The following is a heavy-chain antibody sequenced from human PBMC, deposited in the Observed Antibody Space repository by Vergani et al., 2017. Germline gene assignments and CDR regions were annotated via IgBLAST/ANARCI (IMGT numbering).Heavy chain of an antibody. CDR2: INPSGGHT. Sequence: QVQLVQSGSEVRKPGASVQVSCQVSGYSLTELTIHWVRQAPGKGLEWMGIINPSGGHTNYAQKFQGRVTMTRDTSTCTVYMELSSLRSEDTAIYYCARGDYGILTGYRYWGQGTLVTVSA. V-gene: IGHV1-46*03. CDR3: ARGDYGILTGYRY. J-gene: IGHJ4*02. CDR1: GYSLTELT. D-gene: IGHD3-9*01.